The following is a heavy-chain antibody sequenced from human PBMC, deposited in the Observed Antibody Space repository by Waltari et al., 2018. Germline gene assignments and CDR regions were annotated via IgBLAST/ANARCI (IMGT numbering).Heavy chain of an antibody. D-gene: IGHD2-15*01. CDR3: ARGDMDQDAFDI. Sequence: QVQLVQSGAEVKKPGASVKVSCQASGYTFPGYYMHWVRQAPGQGLEWMGRIIPNSGGTNYAQKFQGRVTMTRDTSISTAYMELSRLRSDDTAVYYCARGDMDQDAFDIWGQGTMVTVSS. CDR1: GYTFPGYY. J-gene: IGHJ3*02. V-gene: IGHV1-2*06. CDR2: IIPNSGGT.